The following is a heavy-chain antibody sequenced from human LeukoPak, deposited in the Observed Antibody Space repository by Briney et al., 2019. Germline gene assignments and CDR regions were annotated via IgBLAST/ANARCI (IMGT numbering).Heavy chain of an antibody. Sequence: ASVKVSCKASGGTFSSYAISWVRQAPGQGLEWMGGIIPIFGTANYAQKFQGRVTITADESTSTAYMELSSLRSEDTAVYYCLASPGNCSSTSCYIIDYWGQGTLVTVSS. CDR1: GGTFSSYA. D-gene: IGHD2-2*02. J-gene: IGHJ4*02. CDR2: IIPIFGTA. V-gene: IGHV1-69*13. CDR3: LASPGNCSSTSCYIIDY.